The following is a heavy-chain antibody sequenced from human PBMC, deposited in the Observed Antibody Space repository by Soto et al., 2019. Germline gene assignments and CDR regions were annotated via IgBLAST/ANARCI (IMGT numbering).Heavy chain of an antibody. CDR2: TTYDGSDK. CDR1: GFTFRSYV. J-gene: IGHJ1*01. V-gene: IGHV3-30*19. Sequence: QGQLVESGGGVVQPGTSLRVSCVGSGFTFRSYVIHWVRQAPGKGLEWVALTTYDGSDKYYGDSVRGRFTISRDNSRNTVDLQMDSPRLEDTALYYCARWGTSGGLDVWGQGTLVSVSS. CDR3: ARWGTSGGLDV. D-gene: IGHD3-16*01.